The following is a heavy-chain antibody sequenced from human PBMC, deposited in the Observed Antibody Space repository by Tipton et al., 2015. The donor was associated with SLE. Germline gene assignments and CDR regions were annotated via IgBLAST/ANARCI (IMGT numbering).Heavy chain of an antibody. Sequence: LRLSCTVSGGSISSGSHYWGWLRQPPGKGLEWIATIYYTGNRYYNPSLKSRATLSVDTSKNQLSLKLSSVTAADTAVYYCASGDYFDYWGQGTLVTVSS. CDR3: ASGDYFDY. D-gene: IGHD3-10*01. J-gene: IGHJ4*02. CDR2: IYYTGNR. CDR1: GGSISSGSHY. V-gene: IGHV4-39*01.